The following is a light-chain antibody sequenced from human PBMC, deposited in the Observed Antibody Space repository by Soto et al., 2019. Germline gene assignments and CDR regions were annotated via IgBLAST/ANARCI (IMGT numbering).Light chain of an antibody. Sequence: DIQMTQSPSTLSASVGDRVTITCRASQSISTWLAWYQQKPGKAPKLLIFDVSSLETGVPSRFSGSGSGTEFTLTISSLQPDDSATYYCQQYKTYPWTFGQGTKVDIK. CDR2: DVS. V-gene: IGKV1-5*01. CDR1: QSISTW. J-gene: IGKJ1*01. CDR3: QQYKTYPWT.